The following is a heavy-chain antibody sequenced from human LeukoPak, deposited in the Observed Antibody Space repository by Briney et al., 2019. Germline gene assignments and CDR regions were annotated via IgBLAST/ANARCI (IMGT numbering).Heavy chain of an antibody. D-gene: IGHD4/OR15-4a*01. CDR1: GFTFSSYS. CDR2: ISTSSSYI. J-gene: IGHJ4*02. Sequence: GGSLRLSCAASGFTFSSYSMNWVRQAPGKGLEWVSSISTSSSYIYYADSVKGRFTISRDNSKNTLYLQMDSLRAEDTAVYYCARRAGAYSHPYDYWGQGTLVTVSS. CDR3: ARRAGAYSHPYDY. V-gene: IGHV3-21*04.